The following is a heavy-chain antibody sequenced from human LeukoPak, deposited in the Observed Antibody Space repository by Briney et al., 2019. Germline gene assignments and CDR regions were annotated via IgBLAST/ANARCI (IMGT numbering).Heavy chain of an antibody. V-gene: IGHV3-21*01. D-gene: IGHD3-10*01. CDR2: ISSSSSYI. CDR3: ARDYGSGSYNWFDP. CDR1: GLTFSSYS. J-gene: IGHJ5*02. Sequence: GGSLRLSCAASGLTFSSYSMSWVRQAPGKGLEWVSSISSSSSYIYYADSVEGRFTISRDNAKNSLYLQMNSLRAEDTAVYYCARDYGSGSYNWFDPWGQGTLVTVSS.